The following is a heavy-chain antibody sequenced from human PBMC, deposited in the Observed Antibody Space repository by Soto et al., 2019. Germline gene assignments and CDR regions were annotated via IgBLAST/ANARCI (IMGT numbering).Heavy chain of an antibody. CDR3: DSSGYYYSDY. J-gene: IGHJ4*02. CDR1: SFSISSGYY. V-gene: IGHV4-38-2*01. Sequence: SETLSLTCAVSSFSISSGYYWGWVRQPPGKGLEWIGSIYHSGTTNYSPSLKSRVTISIDTSKNQFSLTLRSVTAADAALYYYDSSGYYYSDYWGQGTLVTVSS. D-gene: IGHD3-22*01. CDR2: IYHSGTT.